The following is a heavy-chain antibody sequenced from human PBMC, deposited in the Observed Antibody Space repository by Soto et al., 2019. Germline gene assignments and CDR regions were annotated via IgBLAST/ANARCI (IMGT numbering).Heavy chain of an antibody. D-gene: IGHD3-16*02. V-gene: IGHV1-69*02. CDR2: IIPNLGIA. CDR1: GGTFSSYT. Sequence: ASVKVSCKASGGTFSSYTISWVRQAPGQGREWMGRIIPNLGIANYAQKFQGRVTITADKSTSTAYMELCSVRSEDTAVYYSARGSGEYRVYYFDYWGQGTLVTVSS. J-gene: IGHJ4*02. CDR3: ARGSGEYRVYYFDY.